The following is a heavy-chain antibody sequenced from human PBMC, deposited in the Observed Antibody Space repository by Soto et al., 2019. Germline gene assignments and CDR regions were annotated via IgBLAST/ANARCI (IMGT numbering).Heavy chain of an antibody. Sequence: QVQLQESGPGLVKPSQTLSLTCTVSGDSIGTGGYYWDWIRQHPGKGPEWIGYIHYSGSTYYNPSLKRRLTISLDTSKNQFSLHLSSVTAADTAVYYCATNHDDISGRTPLLFDSWGQGTLVTVSS. D-gene: IGHD3-22*01. J-gene: IGHJ4*02. CDR1: GDSIGTGGYY. CDR2: IHYSGST. V-gene: IGHV4-31*03. CDR3: ATNHDDISGRTPLLFDS.